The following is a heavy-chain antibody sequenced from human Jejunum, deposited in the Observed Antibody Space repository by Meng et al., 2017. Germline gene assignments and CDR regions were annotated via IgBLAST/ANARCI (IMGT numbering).Heavy chain of an antibody. V-gene: IGHV3-30*10. D-gene: IGHD5-12*01. CDR1: GFTFRTYV. Sequence: QVQVVGSGGGVGQPGRSLRLSCAASGFTFRTYVMYWVRQAPGKGLEWVAAVSYDGSDTYYTDSVKGRFTISRDNSKNTVDLQMNSLRTEDTAVYYCARDGGGYTDYWGQGTLVTVSS. J-gene: IGHJ4*02. CDR3: ARDGGGYTDY. CDR2: VSYDGSDT.